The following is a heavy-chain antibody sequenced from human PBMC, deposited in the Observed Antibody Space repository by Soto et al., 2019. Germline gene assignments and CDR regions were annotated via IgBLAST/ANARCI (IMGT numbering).Heavy chain of an antibody. J-gene: IGHJ6*02. CDR2: ISCSGNT. Sequence: SETLSLTCTVSGGSITNYYWNWIRQPPGKGLEWIGYISCSGNTYYNPSLKSRVTISVDTSKNQFSLKLSSVTAADTAVYYCARDHVTGDYYYYGMDVWGQGTTVTVSS. CDR1: GGSITNYY. V-gene: IGHV4-59*12. CDR3: ARDHVTGDYYYYGMDV. D-gene: IGHD3-16*01.